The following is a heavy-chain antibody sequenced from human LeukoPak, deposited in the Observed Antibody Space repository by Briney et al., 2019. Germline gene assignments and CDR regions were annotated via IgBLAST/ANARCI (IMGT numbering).Heavy chain of an antibody. CDR1: GGSFRNYY. CDR3: ARGRVGATSDYYYYYGMDV. J-gene: IGHJ6*02. Sequence: SETLSLTCAVYGGSFRNYYWSWIRQPPGKGLECIGEINHNGITKYNPSLKSRVTISLDKSKHQFSLELTSVTAADTAVYYCARGRVGATSDYYYYYGMDVWGQGTTATVSS. D-gene: IGHD1-26*01. CDR2: INHNGIT. V-gene: IGHV4-34*01.